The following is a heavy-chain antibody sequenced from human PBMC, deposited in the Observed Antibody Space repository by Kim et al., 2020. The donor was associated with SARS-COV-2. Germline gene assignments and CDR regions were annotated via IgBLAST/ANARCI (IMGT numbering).Heavy chain of an antibody. CDR2: INHSGST. J-gene: IGHJ4*02. D-gene: IGHD6-13*01. CDR3: ARAGQQLVLGFDY. V-gene: IGHV4-34*01. CDR1: GGSFSGYY. Sequence: SETLSLTCAVYGGSFSGYYWSWIRQPPGKGLEWIGEINHSGSTNYNPSLKSRVTISVDTSKNQFSLKLSSVTAADTAVYYCARAGQQLVLGFDYWGQGTLVTVSS.